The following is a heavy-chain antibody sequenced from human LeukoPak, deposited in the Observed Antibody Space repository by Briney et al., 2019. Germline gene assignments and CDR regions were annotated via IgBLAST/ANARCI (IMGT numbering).Heavy chain of an antibody. V-gene: IGHV3-30*04. CDR1: GFTFSSYA. CDR2: IRYGGSNK. D-gene: IGHD5-12*01. CDR3: AKDKGHTVATIMGVGDY. J-gene: IGHJ4*02. Sequence: GRSLRLSCAASGFTFSSYAMHWVRQAPGKGLEWVAFIRYGGSNKYYADSVKGRSTISRDNSKNTLYLQMNSLRAEDTAVYYCAKDKGHTVATIMGVGDYWGQGTLVTVSS.